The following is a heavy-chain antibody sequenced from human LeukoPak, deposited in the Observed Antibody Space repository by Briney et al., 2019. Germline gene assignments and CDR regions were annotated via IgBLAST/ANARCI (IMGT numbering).Heavy chain of an antibody. CDR3: ARDGLQIVPAVPSGY. J-gene: IGHJ4*02. CDR1: GFTFSSYA. CDR2: ISYDGNHK. Sequence: GGSLRLSCAASGFTFSSYAMHWVRQAPGRGLEWVAVISYDGNHKYYADSVKGRFTISRDNSKNTLYLQMNSLRAEDTAVYYCARDGLQIVPAVPSGYWGQGTLVTVSS. D-gene: IGHD2-2*01. V-gene: IGHV3-30-3*01.